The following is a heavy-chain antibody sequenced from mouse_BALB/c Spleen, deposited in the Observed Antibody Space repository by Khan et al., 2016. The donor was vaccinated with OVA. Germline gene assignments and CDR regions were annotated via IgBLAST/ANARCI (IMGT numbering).Heavy chain of an antibody. CDR3: GIFFSHLYGSGWFAY. V-gene: IGHV14-3*02. Sequence: VQLKESGAELAKPGASVKLSCTASGFNIKDTYIHWVKQRPEQGLEWIGRIDPANGDTKCDPKFQGKATIKADTSSTTAYLQLSSLTVEDTAVYYCGIFFSHLYGSGWFAYWGQGTLVTVSA. D-gene: IGHD1-1*01. J-gene: IGHJ3*01. CDR1: GFNIKDTY. CDR2: IDPANGDT.